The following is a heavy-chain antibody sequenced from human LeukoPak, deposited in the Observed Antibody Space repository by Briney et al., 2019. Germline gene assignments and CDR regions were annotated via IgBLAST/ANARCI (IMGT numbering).Heavy chain of an antibody. CDR3: AKRGVVIRVILVGFHKEAYYFDS. Sequence: GWSLRLSCAVSGITLSNYGMSWVRQAPGKGLEWVAGISDSGGRTKYADSVKGRFTISRDNAKNTLYLQMNSLRAEDTAVYFCAKRGVVIRVILVGFHKEAYYFDSWGQGALVTVSS. CDR1: GITLSNYG. J-gene: IGHJ4*02. D-gene: IGHD3-22*01. V-gene: IGHV3-23*01. CDR2: ISDSGGRT.